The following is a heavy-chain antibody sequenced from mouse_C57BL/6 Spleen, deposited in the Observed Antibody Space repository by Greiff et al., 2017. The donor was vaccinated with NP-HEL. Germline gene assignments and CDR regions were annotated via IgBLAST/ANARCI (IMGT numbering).Heavy chain of an antibody. CDR3: ARREGLLPAWFAY. J-gene: IGHJ3*01. D-gene: IGHD1-1*01. CDR2: INPSTGGT. Sequence: VQLQQSGPELVKPGASVKISCKASGYSFTGYYMNWVKQSPEKSLEWIGEINPSTGGTTYNQKFKAKATLTVDKSSSTAYMQLKSLTSEDSAVYYCARREGLLPAWFAYWGQGTLVTVSA. V-gene: IGHV1-42*01. CDR1: GYSFTGYY.